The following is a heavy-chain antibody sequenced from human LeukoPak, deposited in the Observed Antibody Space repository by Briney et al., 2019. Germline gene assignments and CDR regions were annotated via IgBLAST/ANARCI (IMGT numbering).Heavy chain of an antibody. CDR2: IIPIFGTA. V-gene: IGHV1-69*13. Sequence: ASVNVSCKASGGTFSSYAISWVRQAPGQGLEWMGGIIPIFGTANYAQKFQGRVTITADESTSTAYMELSSLRSEDTAVYYCARAWFGDPTHYYFDYWGQGTLVTVSS. D-gene: IGHD3-10*01. CDR1: GGTFSSYA. J-gene: IGHJ4*02. CDR3: ARAWFGDPTHYYFDY.